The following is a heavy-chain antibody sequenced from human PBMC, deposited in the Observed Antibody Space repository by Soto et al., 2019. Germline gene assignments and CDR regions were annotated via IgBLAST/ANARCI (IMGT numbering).Heavy chain of an antibody. Sequence: SETLSLTCAVSSGSISSSNWWSWVRQPPGKGLEWIGEIYHSGSTNYHPSLKSRVTISVDKSKNQFSLKLSSVTAADTAVYYCARADETTVTTVVTYWGQGTLVTVSS. V-gene: IGHV4-4*02. J-gene: IGHJ4*02. CDR3: ARADETTVTTVVTY. CDR2: IYHSGST. D-gene: IGHD4-4*01. CDR1: SGSISSSNW.